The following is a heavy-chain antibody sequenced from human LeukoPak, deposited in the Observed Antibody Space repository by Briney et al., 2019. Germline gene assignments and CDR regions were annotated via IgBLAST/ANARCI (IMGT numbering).Heavy chain of an antibody. Sequence: SQTLSLTCTVSGGSISSGSYYWSWIRQPAGKGLEWIGRIYTSGSTNYNPSLKSRVTISVDTSKNLFSLKLSSVTAADTAVYYCARAGNDGEYYFDYWGQGTLVTVSS. D-gene: IGHD1-1*01. CDR1: GGSISSGSYY. CDR3: ARAGNDGEYYFDY. CDR2: IYTSGST. V-gene: IGHV4-61*02. J-gene: IGHJ4*02.